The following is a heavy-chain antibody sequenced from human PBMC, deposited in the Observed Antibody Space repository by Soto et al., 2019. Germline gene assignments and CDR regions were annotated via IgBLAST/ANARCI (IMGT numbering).Heavy chain of an antibody. CDR3: ASSFDYYDSSGYYSYAFDL. J-gene: IGHJ3*01. D-gene: IGHD3-22*01. CDR1: GYTFTGYY. CDR2: INPNSGGT. Sequence: GASVKVSGKASGYTFTGYYMHWVRQAPGQGLEWMGWINPNSGGTNYAQKFQGRVTMTRDTSISTAYMELSRLRSDDTAVYYCASSFDYYDSSGYYSYAFDLWGQGTMVPVSS. V-gene: IGHV1-2*02.